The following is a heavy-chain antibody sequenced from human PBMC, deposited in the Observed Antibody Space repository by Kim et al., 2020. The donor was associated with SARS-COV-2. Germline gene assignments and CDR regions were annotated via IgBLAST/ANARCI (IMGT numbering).Heavy chain of an antibody. D-gene: IGHD3-10*01. V-gene: IGHV1-3*01. J-gene: IGHJ5*02. CDR1: GYTFTSYA. CDR2: INAGNGPT. CDR3: ARDRPVRGVSFDP. Sequence: ASVTVSCKASGYTFTSYAMHLVRPAPGHRLECICCINAGNGPTQYSQQFQGRVTITRDTSASTAYLELSSLRSEDTAVYYCARDRPVRGVSFDPWGQGTRVTVSS.